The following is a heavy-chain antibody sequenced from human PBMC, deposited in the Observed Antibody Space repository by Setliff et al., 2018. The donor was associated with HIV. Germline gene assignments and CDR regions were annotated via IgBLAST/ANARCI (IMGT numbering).Heavy chain of an antibody. CDR3: ARLRPYNSALDY. Sequence: GGSLRLSCAASEFTFNSYPMTWVRQAPGKGLEWVSTIYSDGNTYHADSVKGRFTLSRDNSENALFLQMNSLRPEDTAVYYCARLRPYNSALDYWGQGTLVTVSS. J-gene: IGHJ4*02. CDR1: EFTFNSYP. V-gene: IGHV3-66*02. D-gene: IGHD3-10*01. CDR2: IYSDGNT.